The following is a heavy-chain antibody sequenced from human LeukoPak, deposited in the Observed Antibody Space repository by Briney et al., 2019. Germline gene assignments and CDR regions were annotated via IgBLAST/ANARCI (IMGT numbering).Heavy chain of an antibody. CDR2: IYYSGST. J-gene: IGHJ4*02. CDR3: ARLWFGELSGGYFDY. D-gene: IGHD3-10*01. V-gene: IGHV4-39*01. Sequence: SETLSLTCTVSGGSISSSSYYWGWIRQPPGKGLEWIGSIYYSGSTYYNPSLKSRVTISVDTSKNQFSLELSSVTAADTAVYYCARLWFGELSGGYFDYWGQGTLVTVSS. CDR1: GGSISSSSYY.